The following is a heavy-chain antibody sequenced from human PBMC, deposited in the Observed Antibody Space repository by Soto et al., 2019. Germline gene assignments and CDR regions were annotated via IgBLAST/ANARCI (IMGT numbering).Heavy chain of an antibody. CDR2: IYYSGNT. J-gene: IGHJ4*02. Sequence: QLQLQESGPGLVKPSETLSLSCTVSGASISSSSYYWGWIRQPPGKGLEWIGSIYYSGNTYYNPSRKSRVTISEDTPKNHFSLRLSSVTAADTAVYYCARTGGYSLGTPFDYWGQGTLVTVSS. CDR3: ARTGGYSLGTPFDY. V-gene: IGHV4-39*02. CDR1: GASISSSSYY. D-gene: IGHD3-16*01.